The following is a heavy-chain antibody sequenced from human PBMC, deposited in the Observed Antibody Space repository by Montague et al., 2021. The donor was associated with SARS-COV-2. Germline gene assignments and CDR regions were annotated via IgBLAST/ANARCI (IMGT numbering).Heavy chain of an antibody. CDR1: GGSFSSSSYC. J-gene: IGHJ3*02. V-gene: IGHV4-39*01. CDR3: VRVKWAVSVGNVFDI. Sequence: SETLSLTCTVSGGSFSSSSYCWARIRQRPGKGLEWIGSLYHSRSTFYNPYLKSRVRMSVDTSKNQFSLKLSTVTAAATAMYYCVRVKWAVSVGNVFDIWGQGTMVTVSS. CDR2: LYHSRST. D-gene: IGHD1-26*01.